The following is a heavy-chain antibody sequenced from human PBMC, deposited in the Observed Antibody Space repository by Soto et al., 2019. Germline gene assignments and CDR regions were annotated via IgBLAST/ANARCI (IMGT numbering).Heavy chain of an antibody. D-gene: IGHD2-15*01. J-gene: IGHJ5*01. V-gene: IGHV3-48*03. CDR1: GFPFSSYE. Sequence: GGSRRLSCTASGFPFSSYEMNWVRLAPGRGLEWLAHITSSGHVTYYSDSVRGRCKSSGDNSLSSLSLQMSSLTAGDTGLYYCARERATSASRCFDSWGQGTLVTVSS. CDR2: ITSSGHVT. CDR3: ARERATSASRCFDS.